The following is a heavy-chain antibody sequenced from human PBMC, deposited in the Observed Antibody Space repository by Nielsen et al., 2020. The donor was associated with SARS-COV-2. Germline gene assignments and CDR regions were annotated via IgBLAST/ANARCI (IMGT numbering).Heavy chain of an antibody. D-gene: IGHD2-2*01. CDR2: IYYSGST. J-gene: IGHJ5*02. V-gene: IGHV4-61*01. CDR3: ARSPLGPIVVPPKPENWFDP. Sequence: SETLSLTCTVSGGSVSSGSYYWSWIRQPPGKGLEWIGYIYYSGSTNYNPSLKSRVTISVDTSKNQFSLKLSSVTAADTAVYYCARSPLGPIVVPPKPENWFDPWGQGTLVTVSS. CDR1: GGSVSSGSYY.